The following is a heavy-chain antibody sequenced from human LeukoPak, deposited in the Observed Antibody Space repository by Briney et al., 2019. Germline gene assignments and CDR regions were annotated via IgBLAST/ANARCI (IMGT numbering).Heavy chain of an antibody. CDR2: IYYSGST. V-gene: IGHV4-31*03. CDR1: GGSISSGSYY. Sequence: PSETLSLTCSVSGGSISSGSYYWSWIRQHPGKGREWIGYIYYSGSTYYNPSLKSRVTISVDTSKNQFSLKLNSVTAADTAVYYCARLYDSFRAFDIWGQGTIITVSS. D-gene: IGHD2-8*01. CDR3: ARLYDSFRAFDI. J-gene: IGHJ3*02.